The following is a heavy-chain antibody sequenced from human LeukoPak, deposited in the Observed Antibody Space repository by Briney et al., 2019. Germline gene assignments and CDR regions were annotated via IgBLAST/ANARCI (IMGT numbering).Heavy chain of an antibody. CDR3: AKNTVNTNSGSTVVNDAFDI. V-gene: IGHV3-21*01. CDR2: ISSSSSYI. J-gene: IGHJ3*02. CDR1: GFTFSSYS. Sequence: GGSLRLSCAASGFTFSSYSMNWVRQAPGKGLEWVSSISSSSSYIYYADSVKGRFTISRDNAKNSLYPQMNSLRAEDTAVYYCAKNTVNTNSGSTVVNDAFDIWGQGTMVTVSS. D-gene: IGHD4-23*01.